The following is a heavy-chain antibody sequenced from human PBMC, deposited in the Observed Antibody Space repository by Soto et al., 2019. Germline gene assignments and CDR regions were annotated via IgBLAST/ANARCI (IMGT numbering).Heavy chain of an antibody. D-gene: IGHD3-10*01. CDR1: GFTFSDHY. V-gene: IGHV3-72*01. CDR2: TRNKANSYTT. Sequence: EVQLVESGGGLVQPGGSLRLSCTASGFTFSDHYMDWVRQAPGKGLEWVGRTRNKANSYTTEYAASVKGRFTIARDDSKHSLYLQMDSLQTEDTAVYFCTRPSYGSGTYYYDYWGQGTLVTVSS. J-gene: IGHJ4*02. CDR3: TRPSYGSGTYYYDY.